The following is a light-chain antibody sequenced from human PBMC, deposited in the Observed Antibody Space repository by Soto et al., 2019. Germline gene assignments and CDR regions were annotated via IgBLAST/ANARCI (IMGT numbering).Light chain of an antibody. J-gene: IGKJ1*01. CDR3: QQSYSTLWT. CDR2: AAS. Sequence: DLQMTQSPSSLSASVGDRVTITCRASQSINSYLNWYQQKPGKAPKPLIFAASNLHSGAPSRFSGSGSGTDFTLTISSLQPEDFATYYCQQSYSTLWTFGQGTKVEIK. CDR1: QSINSY. V-gene: IGKV1-39*01.